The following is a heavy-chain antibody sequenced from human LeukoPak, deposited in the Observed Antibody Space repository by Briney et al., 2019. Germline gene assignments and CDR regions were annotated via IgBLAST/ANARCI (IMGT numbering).Heavy chain of an antibody. J-gene: IGHJ4*02. D-gene: IGHD3-9*01. CDR3: ARIKVDDILTGYYRYFDY. CDR1: GFSLSTSGMC. CDR2: IDWDDDK. Sequence: SGPALVKPTQTLTLTCTFSGFSLSTSGMCVRWIRQPPGKALEWLALIDWDDDKYYSTSLKARLTISKDTSKNQEVLTMTNMDPVDTATYYCARIKVDDILTGYYRYFDYWGQGTLVTVSS. V-gene: IGHV2-70*01.